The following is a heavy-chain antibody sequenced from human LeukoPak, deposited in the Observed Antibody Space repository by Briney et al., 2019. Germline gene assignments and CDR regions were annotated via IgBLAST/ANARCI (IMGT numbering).Heavy chain of an antibody. J-gene: IGHJ4*02. V-gene: IGHV4-34*01. CDR1: GFTFSNAW. Sequence: PGGSLRLSCAASGFTFSNAWMSWVRQAPGKGLEWVGEINHSGSTNYNPSLKSRVTISVDTSKNQFSLKLSSVTAADTAVYYCARGHDDYFDYWGQGTLVTVSS. CDR2: INHSGST. D-gene: IGHD3-3*01. CDR3: ARGHDDYFDY.